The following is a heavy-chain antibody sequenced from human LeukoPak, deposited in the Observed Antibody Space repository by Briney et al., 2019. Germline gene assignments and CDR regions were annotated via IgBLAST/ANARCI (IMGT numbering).Heavy chain of an antibody. V-gene: IGHV3-48*04. J-gene: IGHJ4*02. D-gene: IGHD6-13*01. CDR3: ARDLAYSSSWGLDY. CDR1: GIPFNAST. Sequence: GGSLRLSCSASGIPFNASTMNWVRQAPGKGLEWIAYISSRSSTTYYADSVKGRFTISRDNAKSSVSLQMNSLRAEDTAVYYCARDLAYSSSWGLDYWGQGTLVTVSS. CDR2: ISSRSSTT.